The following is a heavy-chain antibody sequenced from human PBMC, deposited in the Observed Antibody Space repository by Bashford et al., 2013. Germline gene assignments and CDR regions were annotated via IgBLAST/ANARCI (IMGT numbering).Heavy chain of an antibody. CDR3: ARAPPYYYDTRSVAFDI. J-gene: IGHJ3*02. CDR2: INHSGST. D-gene: IGHD3-22*01. Sequence: SETLSLTCAVYVGPFSGYYWSWIRQPPRKGLEWIGEINHSGSTNYNPSLKSRVTISVDTSKDQFSLKLSSVTAADTAVYYCARAPPYYYDTRSVAFDIWGQGTMVTVSS. CDR1: VGPFSGYY. V-gene: IGHV4-34*01.